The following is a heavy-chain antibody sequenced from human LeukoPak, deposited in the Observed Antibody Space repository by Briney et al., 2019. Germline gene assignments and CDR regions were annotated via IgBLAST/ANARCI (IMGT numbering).Heavy chain of an antibody. D-gene: IGHD3-16*02. V-gene: IGHV3-15*01. CDR3: TTDGADYVWGSYLGDAFDI. Sequence: GGSLRLSCAASGFTFSNAWMSWVRQAPGKGLEGFGRIKSKTDGGTTDYAATVKGRFTISRDDSKNTLYLQMNSLKTEDTAVYYCTTDGADYVWGSYLGDAFDIWGQGTMVTVSS. CDR2: IKSKTDGGTT. J-gene: IGHJ3*02. CDR1: GFTFSNAW.